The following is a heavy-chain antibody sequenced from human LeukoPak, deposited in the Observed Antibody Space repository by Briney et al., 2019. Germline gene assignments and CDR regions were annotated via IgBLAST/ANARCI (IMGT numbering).Heavy chain of an antibody. J-gene: IGHJ4*02. D-gene: IGHD2-15*01. Sequence: GGSLRLSCAASGFTFSSYAMSWVRQAPGKGLEWVSTISDSDGSTYYADSVKGRFTISRDNAKNSLHLQMHSLRAEDTAVYYCVRDNPRCCGVVPANIDDYWGQGTLVTVSS. CDR2: ISDSDGST. CDR1: GFTFSSYA. CDR3: VRDNPRCCGVVPANIDDY. V-gene: IGHV3-23*01.